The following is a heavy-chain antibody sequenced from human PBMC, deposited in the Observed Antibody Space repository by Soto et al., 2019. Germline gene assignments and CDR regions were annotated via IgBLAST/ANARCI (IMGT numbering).Heavy chain of an antibody. J-gene: IGHJ4*02. Sequence: PSETLSLTCGVYDGSFSNNYWTWFRQPPGKGLEWIGEISPSGTTKYIPPLKSRVTISLDTSKMHSSLKVTSVTAADTAVYYCATSLWFGTQPEIWGQGTLVTVS. CDR3: ATSLWFGTQPEI. CDR1: DGSFSNNY. D-gene: IGHD3-10*01. V-gene: IGHV4-34*01. CDR2: ISPSGTT.